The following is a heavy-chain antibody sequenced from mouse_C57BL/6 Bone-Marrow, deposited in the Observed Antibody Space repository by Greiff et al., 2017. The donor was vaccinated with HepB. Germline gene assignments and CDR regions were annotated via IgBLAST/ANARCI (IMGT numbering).Heavy chain of an antibody. CDR3: ARRVDYGYALDY. CDR2: INPNNGGT. D-gene: IGHD2-4*01. CDR1: GYTFTDYN. V-gene: IGHV1-18*01. J-gene: IGHJ4*01. Sequence: VQLKQSGPELVKPGASVKIPCKASGYTFTDYNMDWVKQSPGKSLEWIGSINPNNGGTIYNQKLKGKAPLTVDKSSSTLYMELRSLTSEDTAVYYCARRVDYGYALDYDGQGTSATVTS.